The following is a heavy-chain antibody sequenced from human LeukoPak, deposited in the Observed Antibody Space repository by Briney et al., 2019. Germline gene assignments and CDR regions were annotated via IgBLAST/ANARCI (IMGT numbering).Heavy chain of an antibody. CDR1: GYTFADYY. CDR3: ARDSRYCSSTSCYVYYMDV. D-gene: IGHD2-2*01. J-gene: IGHJ6*03. V-gene: IGHV1-2*02. CDR2: INLNSRGT. Sequence: GASVKVSCKASGYTFADYYMHWVRQAPGQGLEWMGWINLNSRGTNYAQKFQGRVTMTRDTSISTAYMELSRLRSDDTAVYYCARDSRYCSSTSCYVYYMDVWGKGTTVTVSS.